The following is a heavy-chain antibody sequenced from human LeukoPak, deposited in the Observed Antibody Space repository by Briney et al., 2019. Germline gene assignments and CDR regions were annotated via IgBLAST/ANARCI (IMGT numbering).Heavy chain of an antibody. CDR2: ISSSGSTI. J-gene: IGHJ6*02. Sequence: GGSLRLSCAASGFTFSDYYMSWIRQAPGKGLEWVSYISSSGSTIYYADSVKGRFTISRDNAKNSLYLQMNSLRAEDTAVYYCARDAPIWFGNLQRGGFSYYGMDVWGQGTTVTVSS. CDR1: GFTFSDYY. V-gene: IGHV3-11*01. CDR3: ARDAPIWFGNLQRGGFSYYGMDV. D-gene: IGHD3-10*01.